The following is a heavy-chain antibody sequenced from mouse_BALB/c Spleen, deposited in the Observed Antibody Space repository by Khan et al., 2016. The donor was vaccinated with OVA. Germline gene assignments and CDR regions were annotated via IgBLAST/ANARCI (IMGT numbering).Heavy chain of an antibody. CDR1: GYSITSGYF. CDR2: IRYDGDS. D-gene: IGHD3-1*01. V-gene: IGHV3-6*02. Sequence: EVQLQESGPGLVKPSQSLSLTCSVTGYSITSGYFWNWIRQFPGNILEWMGYIRYDGDSNYNPSLKNRISIIRDTSKNRFFLKLNSVTPEDTATYYCARGGGSGPAWFTYWGQGTLVTVSA. CDR3: ARGGGSGPAWFTY. J-gene: IGHJ3*01.